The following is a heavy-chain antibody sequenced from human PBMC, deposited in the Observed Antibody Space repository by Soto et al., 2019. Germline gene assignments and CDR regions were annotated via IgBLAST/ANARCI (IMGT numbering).Heavy chain of an antibody. D-gene: IGHD6-19*01. V-gene: IGHV3-30-3*01. CDR1: GFTFSSYA. Sequence: QVLLVESGGGVVQPGRSLRLSCAASGFTFSSYAMHWVRQAPGKGLEWVAVISYDGSNKYYADSVKGRFTISRDNSXTXHLQMNSLRAEDTAVYYCVRDKSPYSSGWHNRHFDYWGQGTLVTVSS. J-gene: IGHJ4*02. CDR2: ISYDGSNK. CDR3: VRDKSPYSSGWHNRHFDY.